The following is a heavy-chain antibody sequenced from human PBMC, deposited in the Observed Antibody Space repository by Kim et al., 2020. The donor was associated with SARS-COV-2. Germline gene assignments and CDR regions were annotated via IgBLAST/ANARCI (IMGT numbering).Heavy chain of an antibody. D-gene: IGHD3-10*01. Sequence: GGSLRLSCAASGFTFSSYAMHWVRQAPGKGLEWVAVISYDGSNKYYADSVKGRFTISRDNSKNTLYLQMNSLRAEDTAVYYCARDKIYYGSGSPAGWFDPWGQGTLVTVSS. J-gene: IGHJ5*02. CDR1: GFTFSSYA. CDR3: ARDKIYYGSGSPAGWFDP. V-gene: IGHV3-30*04. CDR2: ISYDGSNK.